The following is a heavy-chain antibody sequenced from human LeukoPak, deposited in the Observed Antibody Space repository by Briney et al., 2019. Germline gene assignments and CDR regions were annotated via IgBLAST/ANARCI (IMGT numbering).Heavy chain of an antibody. CDR3: ARVGRPYCTNGVCYRSRDYYYYMDV. CDR2: INPNSGGT. Sequence: ASVKVSCKASGYTFTGYYMHWVRQAPGQGLEWMGWINPNSGGTNYAQKFQGRVTMTRDTSISTAYMELSSLRSEDTAVYYCARVGRPYCTNGVCYRSRDYYYYMDVWGKGTTVTVSS. CDR1: GYTFTGYY. D-gene: IGHD2-8*01. J-gene: IGHJ6*03. V-gene: IGHV1-2*02.